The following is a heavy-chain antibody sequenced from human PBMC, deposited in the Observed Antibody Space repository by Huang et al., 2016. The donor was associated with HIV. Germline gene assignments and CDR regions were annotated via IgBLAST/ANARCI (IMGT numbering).Heavy chain of an antibody. CDR2: ISAYNGNT. Sequence: QVQLVQSGAEVKKPGASVKVSCKASGYTFTSYGISWVRQAPGQGLEWMGWISAYNGNTNYAQKLQGRGTMTTDTSTSTAYMELRSLRSDDTAVYYCARSQRILYLRADAFDIWGQGTMVTVSS. D-gene: IGHD2-8*01. CDR1: GYTFTSYG. J-gene: IGHJ3*02. CDR3: ARSQRILYLRADAFDI. V-gene: IGHV1-18*01.